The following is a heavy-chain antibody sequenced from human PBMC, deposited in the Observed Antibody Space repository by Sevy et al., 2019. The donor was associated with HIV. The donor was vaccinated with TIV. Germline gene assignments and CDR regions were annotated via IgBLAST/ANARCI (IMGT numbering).Heavy chain of an antibody. D-gene: IGHD5-18*01. Sequence: SETLSLTCAVYGGSFSGYYWSWIRQPPGKGLEWIGEINHSGSTNYNPSLKSRVTISVDTSKNQFSLKLSSVTAADTAVYYCARPSGYSYGLSYWGHGTLVTVSS. CDR1: GGSFSGYY. V-gene: IGHV4-34*01. J-gene: IGHJ4*01. CDR2: INHSGST. CDR3: ARPSGYSYGLSY.